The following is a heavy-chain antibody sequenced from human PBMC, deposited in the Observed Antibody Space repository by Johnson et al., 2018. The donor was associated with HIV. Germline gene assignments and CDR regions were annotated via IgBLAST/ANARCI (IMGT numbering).Heavy chain of an antibody. Sequence: QVQLVESGGGLVQPGGSLRLSCAASGFTFSSYAMSWVRQAPGNGLEWVSIISYSGSNKYYADSVKGRFTISRDNSENTLYLQMNSLKAEDTAVYYCASLSDDAFDFWGQGTMVIVSS. CDR1: GFTFSSYA. CDR3: ASLSDDAFDF. J-gene: IGHJ3*01. CDR2: ISYSGSNK. V-gene: IGHV3-30*03.